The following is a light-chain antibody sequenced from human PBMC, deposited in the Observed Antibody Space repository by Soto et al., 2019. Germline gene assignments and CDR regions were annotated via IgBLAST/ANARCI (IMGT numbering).Light chain of an antibody. CDR1: NIGIKD. J-gene: IGLJ2*01. Sequence: SYELTQPPSVSVAPGQTASISCGGNNIGIKDVYWCQQQPGQAPVLVIYDNRDRPSGIPERFSGSNSGNTATLTISRVEAGDEADYYCQVWDTSSDHPVFGGGTKLTVL. CDR2: DNR. V-gene: IGLV3-21*01. CDR3: QVWDTSSDHPV.